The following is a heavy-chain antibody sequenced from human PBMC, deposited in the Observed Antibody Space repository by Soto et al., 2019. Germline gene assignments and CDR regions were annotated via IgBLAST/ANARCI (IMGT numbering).Heavy chain of an antibody. CDR1: GGSISSSNW. J-gene: IGHJ4*02. V-gene: IGHV4-4*02. CDR3: ARAGGYSYVDY. Sequence: QVQLQESGPGLVKPSGTLSLTCVVSGGSISSSNWWSWVRQPPGKGLEWIGEMYHSGSTNYNPSLRSRVTLSVDKSTTQFSLKLSSVTAADTAVYYCARAGGYSYVDYWGQGTLVTVSS. D-gene: IGHD5-18*01. CDR2: MYHSGST.